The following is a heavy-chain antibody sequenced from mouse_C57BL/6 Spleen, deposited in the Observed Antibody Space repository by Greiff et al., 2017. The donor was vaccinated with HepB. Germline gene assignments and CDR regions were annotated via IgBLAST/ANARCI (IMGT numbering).Heavy chain of an antibody. CDR3: ARGGYDDYYAMDD. CDR1: GYTFTSYW. J-gene: IGHJ4*01. V-gene: IGHV1-55*01. D-gene: IGHD2-2*01. CDR2: IYPGSGST. Sequence: QVQLKQPGAELVKPGASVKMSCKASGYTFTSYWITWVKQRPGQGLEWIGDIYPGSGSTNYNEKFKSKATLTVDTSSSTAYMQLSSLTSEDSAVYYCARGGYDDYYAMDDWGQGTSVTVSS.